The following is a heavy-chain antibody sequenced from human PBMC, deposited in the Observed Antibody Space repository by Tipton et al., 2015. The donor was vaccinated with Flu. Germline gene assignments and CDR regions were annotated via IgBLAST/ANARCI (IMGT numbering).Heavy chain of an antibody. Sequence: QLVQSGAEVKESGSSVKVSCKASGGTFDSYAITWVRQAPGQGLECMGGIIPLLGTTNYAQKFQGRVTITADESTATAYMELSSLRSEDTAMYYCARCLMGGSRDIRCSDCYIYYGLDVWGQGTTVTVSS. D-gene: IGHD1-26*01. CDR1: GGTFDSYA. V-gene: IGHV1-69*01. J-gene: IGHJ6*02. CDR3: ARCLMGGSRDIRCSDCYIYYGLDV. CDR2: IIPLLGTT.